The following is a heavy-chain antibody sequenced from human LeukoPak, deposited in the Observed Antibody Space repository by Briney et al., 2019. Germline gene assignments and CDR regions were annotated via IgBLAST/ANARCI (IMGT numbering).Heavy chain of an antibody. CDR2: IDPSDSYT. Sequence: GESLKISCKGSGYSFPSYWITWVRQMPGKGLEWMGRIDPSDSYTNYSPAFQGHVTISADKSISTAYLQWSSLKASDTAMYYCARSYSGYDYLDYWGQGTLVTVSS. V-gene: IGHV5-10-1*01. CDR3: ARSYSGYDYLDY. CDR1: GYSFPSYW. J-gene: IGHJ4*02. D-gene: IGHD5-12*01.